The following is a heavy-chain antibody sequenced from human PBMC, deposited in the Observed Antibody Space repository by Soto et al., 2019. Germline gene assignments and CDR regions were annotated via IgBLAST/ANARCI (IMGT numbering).Heavy chain of an antibody. D-gene: IGHD4-17*01. Sequence: SLTCTVSGGSISSYYWSWIRQPPGKGLEWIGYIYYSGSTNYNPSLKSRVTISVDTSKNQFSLKLSPVTAADTAVYYCARDRWADYGDYNYYYYYMDVWGKGTTVTVSS. V-gene: IGHV4-59*01. CDR2: IYYSGST. CDR3: ARDRWADYGDYNYYYYYMDV. CDR1: GGSISSYY. J-gene: IGHJ6*03.